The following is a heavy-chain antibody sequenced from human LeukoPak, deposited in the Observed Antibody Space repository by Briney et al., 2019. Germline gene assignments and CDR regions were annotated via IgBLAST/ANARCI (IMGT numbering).Heavy chain of an antibody. CDR2: IYHSGST. CDR3: AVGATRVPMTTVTGWFDP. V-gene: IGHV4-38-2*02. J-gene: IGHJ5*02. D-gene: IGHD4-17*01. Sequence: SETLSLTCTVSGYSISSGYYWGWIRQPPGKGLEWIGSIYHSGSTYYNPSLKSRVTISVDTSKNQFSLKLSSVTAADTAVYYCAVGATRVPMTTVTGWFDPWGQGTLVTVSS. CDR1: GYSISSGYY.